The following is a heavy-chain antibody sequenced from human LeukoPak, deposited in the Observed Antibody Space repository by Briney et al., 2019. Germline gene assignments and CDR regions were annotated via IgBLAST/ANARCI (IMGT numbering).Heavy chain of an antibody. Sequence: GGSLRLSCAASGFTFSSYAMSWVRQAPGKGLEWVSGISGSGGSTYYADSVKGRFTISRDNSKNTLYPQMNSLRAEDTAVYYCAKDRDSIPGRFDYWGQGTLVTVSS. CDR2: ISGSGGST. CDR3: AKDRDSIPGRFDY. V-gene: IGHV3-23*01. J-gene: IGHJ4*02. CDR1: GFTFSSYA. D-gene: IGHD1-26*01.